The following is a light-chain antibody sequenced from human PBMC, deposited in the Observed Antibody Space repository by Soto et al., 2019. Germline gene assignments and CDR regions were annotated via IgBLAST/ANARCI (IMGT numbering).Light chain of an antibody. J-gene: IGLJ1*01. CDR3: SSYTSSNTLVV. Sequence: QSVLTQPASVSGSPGQSITISCTGTSSDVGGYNYVSWYQQHPGKAPKLMIYEVSNRPSGVSNRFSGSKSGNTASLTISGLQAEEEADYYCSSYTSSNTLVVFGTGTKVTVL. V-gene: IGLV2-14*01. CDR2: EVS. CDR1: SSDVGGYNY.